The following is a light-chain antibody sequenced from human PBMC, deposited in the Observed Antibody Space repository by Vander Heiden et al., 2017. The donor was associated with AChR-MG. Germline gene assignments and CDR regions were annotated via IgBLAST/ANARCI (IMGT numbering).Light chain of an antibody. CDR2: QDR. CDR3: QTWDNRAVV. Sequence: YELTQPPSVSVSPGQTARISCSGDKLVNKYVCWYQQKPGQSPVRVIYQDRKRPSGIPERFSGSNSGNTATLTISGTQAMDEADYYCQTWDNRAVVFGGGTKLTVL. V-gene: IGLV3-1*01. CDR1: KLVNKY. J-gene: IGLJ2*01.